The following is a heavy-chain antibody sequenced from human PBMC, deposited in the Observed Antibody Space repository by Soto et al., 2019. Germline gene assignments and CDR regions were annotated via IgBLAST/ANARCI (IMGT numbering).Heavy chain of an antibody. CDR3: ATEGRSGGRCYSCLGP. CDR2: IIPIFGTG. Sequence: SVKVSCKASGGTFSSYAISWVRQAPGQGLEWMGGIIPIFGTGNYAQRFQGRVTITADESTSTAYMELSSLRSEDTAVYYCATEGRSGGRCYSCLGPWGPGTLVPLSS. D-gene: IGHD2-15*01. J-gene: IGHJ5*02. V-gene: IGHV1-69*13. CDR1: GGTFSSYA.